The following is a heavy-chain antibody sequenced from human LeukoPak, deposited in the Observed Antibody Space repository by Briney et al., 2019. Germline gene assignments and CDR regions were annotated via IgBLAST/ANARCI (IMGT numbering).Heavy chain of an antibody. CDR3: AKSVWWFGELSGAFDI. J-gene: IGHJ3*02. CDR1: GFTFSGSA. V-gene: IGHV3-73*01. D-gene: IGHD3-10*01. CDR2: IRSKANSHAT. Sequence: GGSLRLSCAASGFTFSGSAMHWVRQASGKGLEWVGRIRSKANSHATAYAASVKGRFTISRDDSKNTAYLQMNSLTAEDTAVYYCAKSVWWFGELSGAFDIWGQGTMVTVSS.